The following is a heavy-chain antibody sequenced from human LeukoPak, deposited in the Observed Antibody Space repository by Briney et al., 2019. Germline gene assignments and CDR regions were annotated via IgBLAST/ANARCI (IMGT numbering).Heavy chain of an antibody. CDR1: GGTFSSYA. V-gene: IGHV1-2*06. D-gene: IGHD2-2*01. CDR3: ARVDCTSTNCYPFDP. CDR2: INPNSGAT. Sequence: ASVKVSCKASGGTFSSYAISWVRQAPGQGLEWMGRINPNSGATNYAQKFQGRVTMTRDTSISTAYMELASLRSDDTAIYYCARVDCTSTNCYPFDPWGQGTPVIVSS. J-gene: IGHJ5*02.